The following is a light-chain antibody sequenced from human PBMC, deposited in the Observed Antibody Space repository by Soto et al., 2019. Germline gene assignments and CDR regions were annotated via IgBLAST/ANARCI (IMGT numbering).Light chain of an antibody. J-gene: IGKJ1*01. V-gene: IGKV3-15*01. CDR3: QQYNNWPPWT. CDR2: AVS. Sequence: EIVMTQSPATLSVSPGDSATLSCRASQSVSSNLAWYQQKPGQGPRLLIYAVSTRATGIPARFRGSGSGTEFTLTISNFQSEDFAVYDCQQYNNWPPWTFGQGTKVEIQ. CDR1: QSVSSN.